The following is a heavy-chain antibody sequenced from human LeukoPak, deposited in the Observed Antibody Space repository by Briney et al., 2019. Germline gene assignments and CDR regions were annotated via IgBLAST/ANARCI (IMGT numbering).Heavy chain of an antibody. D-gene: IGHD3-22*01. CDR3: ARGDYYDSSVYYYD. CDR1: GYTLTELS. V-gene: IGHV1-2*02. J-gene: IGHJ4*02. Sequence: GASVKVSCKVSGYTLTELSIHWVRQAPGQGLEWMGWINPNSGGTNSAQKFQGRVTMTRDTSISTAYMDLSSLRSDDTAVYYCARGDYYDSSVYYYDWGQGTLVTVSS. CDR2: INPNSGGT.